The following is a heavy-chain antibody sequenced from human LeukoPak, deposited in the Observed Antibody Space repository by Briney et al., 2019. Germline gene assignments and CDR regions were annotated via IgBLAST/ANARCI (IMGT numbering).Heavy chain of an antibody. CDR3: ARERAGYYFDY. CDR2: IIPILGIA. V-gene: IGHV1-69*04. J-gene: IGHJ4*02. CDR1: GGTFSSYA. Sequence: SVKVSCKASGGTFSSYAISWVRQAPGQGLEWMGRIIPILGIANYAQQFQGRVTITADKSTSTAYMELSSLRSEDTAVYYCARERAGYYFDYWGQGTLVTVSS.